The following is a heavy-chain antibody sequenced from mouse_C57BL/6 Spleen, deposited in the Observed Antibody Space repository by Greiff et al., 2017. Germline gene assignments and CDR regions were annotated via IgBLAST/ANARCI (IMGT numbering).Heavy chain of an antibody. V-gene: IGHV5-4*01. CDR1: GFTFSSYA. J-gene: IGHJ3*01. CDR3: ARDQGYDYDRAWFAY. D-gene: IGHD2-4*01. CDR2: ISDGGSYT. Sequence: EVQLVESGGGLVKPGGSLKLSCAASGFTFSSYAMSWVRQTPEKRLEWVATISDGGSYTYYPDNVKGRFTISRDNAKNNLYLQMSHLKSEDTAMYYCARDQGYDYDRAWFAYWGQGTLVTVSA.